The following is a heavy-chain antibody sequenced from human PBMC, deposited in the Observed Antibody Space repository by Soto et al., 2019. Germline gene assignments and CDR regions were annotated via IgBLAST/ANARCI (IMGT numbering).Heavy chain of an antibody. CDR3: AKNGQPPYYYYGMDV. D-gene: IGHD2-8*01. V-gene: IGHV1-18*01. Sequence: ASVKVSCKASGYTFTRYGTSWVRQAPGQGLEWIRWISGYNGDTNYAQKFQGRVTMTIDTSTLTTYMELRSLTSDDTAVYYCAKNGQPPYYYYGMDVWGQGTTVTVSS. J-gene: IGHJ6*02. CDR2: ISGYNGDT. CDR1: GYTFTRYG.